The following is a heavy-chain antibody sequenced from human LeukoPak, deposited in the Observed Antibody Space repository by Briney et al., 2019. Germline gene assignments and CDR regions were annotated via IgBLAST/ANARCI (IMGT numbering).Heavy chain of an antibody. Sequence: SETLSLTCTVSGASISSSYWSWIRQPPGKRLEWIGYIYYNGNTNSNPSLKSRVTISADTSKNRFSLKLSSVTAADTAIYYCVRGNYDNRGYSNAFDIWGQGTMVTVSS. J-gene: IGHJ3*02. D-gene: IGHD3-22*01. CDR3: VRGNYDNRGYSNAFDI. V-gene: IGHV4-59*01. CDR1: GASISSSY. CDR2: IYYNGNT.